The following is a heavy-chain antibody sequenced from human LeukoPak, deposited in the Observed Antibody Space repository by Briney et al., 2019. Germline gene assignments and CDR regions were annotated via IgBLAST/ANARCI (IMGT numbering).Heavy chain of an antibody. Sequence: PSETLSLTCAVYGGSFSGYYWSWIRQPPGKGLEWIGETNHSGSTNYNPSLKSRVTISVDTSKNQFSLKLSSVTAADTAVYYCARGGDSGYWFDPWGQGTLVTVSS. CDR1: GGSFSGYY. CDR2: TNHSGST. V-gene: IGHV4-34*01. J-gene: IGHJ5*02. D-gene: IGHD2-21*02. CDR3: ARGGDSGYWFDP.